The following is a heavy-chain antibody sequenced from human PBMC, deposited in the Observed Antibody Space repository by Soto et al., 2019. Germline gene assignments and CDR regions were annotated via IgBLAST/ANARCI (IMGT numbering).Heavy chain of an antibody. J-gene: IGHJ6*02. V-gene: IGHV3-30*19. CDR2: ISYDGSNK. D-gene: IGHD1-1*01. CDR3: AREPRYISGMDV. Sequence: QVQLVESGGGVVQPGRSLRLSCAASGFTFSSYGMHWVRQAPGKGLEWVAVISYDGSNKYYADSVKGRFTISRDNSKNTLYLQMNSLRAEDTAVYYCAREPRYISGMDVWGQGTTVTVSS. CDR1: GFTFSSYG.